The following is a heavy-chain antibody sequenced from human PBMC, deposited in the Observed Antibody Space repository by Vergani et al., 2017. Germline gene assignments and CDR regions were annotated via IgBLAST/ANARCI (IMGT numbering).Heavy chain of an antibody. Sequence: QVQLVQSGAEVKKPGASVKVSCKASGYTFTGYYMHWVRQAPGQGLEWMGWINPNSGGTNYAQKFQGRVTMTRDTSSSTAYMELSRLRSDDTAVYYCARATYYYDSSGLFDPWGQGTLVTVSA. CDR3: ARATYYYDSSGLFDP. D-gene: IGHD3-22*01. CDR2: INPNSGGT. J-gene: IGHJ5*02. CDR1: GYTFTGYY. V-gene: IGHV1-2*02.